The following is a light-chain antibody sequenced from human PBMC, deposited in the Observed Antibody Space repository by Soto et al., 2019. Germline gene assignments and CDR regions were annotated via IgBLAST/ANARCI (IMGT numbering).Light chain of an antibody. V-gene: IGKV4-1*01. J-gene: IGKJ4*01. Sequence: DIVMTQSPDSLAASLVERATINCKSSQSVLYSSNNKNYLAWYQQKPGQPPKLLIYWASTRESGVPDRFSGSGSGTDFTLTISSLQAEDVAVYYCQQYYSTLLTFGGGTKVEIK. CDR1: QSVLYSSNNKNY. CDR3: QQYYSTLLT. CDR2: WAS.